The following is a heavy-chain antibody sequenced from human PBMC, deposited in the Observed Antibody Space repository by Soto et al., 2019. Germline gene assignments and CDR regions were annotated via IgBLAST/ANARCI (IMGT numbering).Heavy chain of an antibody. J-gene: IGHJ4*02. D-gene: IGHD3-22*01. CDR2: IYYSGST. CDR1: GGSISSYY. CDR3: AREDYYSLDY. Sequence: SETLSLTCTVSGGSISSYYWSWIRQPPGKGLEWIGYIYYSGSTNYNPSLKSRVTISVDTSKNQFSLKLSSVTAADTAVYYCAREDYYSLDYWGQGTLVTVSS. V-gene: IGHV4-59*01.